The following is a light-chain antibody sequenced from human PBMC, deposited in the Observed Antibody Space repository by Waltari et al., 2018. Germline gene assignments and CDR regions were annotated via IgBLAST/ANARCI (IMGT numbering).Light chain of an antibody. CDR1: QSIRGS. CDR3: LQHYSRWT. J-gene: IGKJ1*01. V-gene: IGKV1-5*03. Sequence: DIQMTQSPSTLSASVGDRVTITCRASQSIRGSLAWYQQKPGKAPTILSYGASTLQRGVPSRFSGSGTGTEFTLTITSLQPDDFVTYYCLQHYSRWTFGQGTRVEIK. CDR2: GAS.